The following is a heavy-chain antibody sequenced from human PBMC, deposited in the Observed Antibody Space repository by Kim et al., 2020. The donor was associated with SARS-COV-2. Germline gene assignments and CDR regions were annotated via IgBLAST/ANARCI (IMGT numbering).Heavy chain of an antibody. CDR3: ARGTHEHYDNTGYPLFDY. CDR1: GGSMNNYY. Sequence: SETLSLTCSVSGGSMNNYYGSWIRQPPGKGLEWIGYVYYSGKPNYNPSLESRVTMSVDRSNNQFSLNVSSVTAADTAIYYCARGTHEHYDNTGYPLFDYWGQGILVTVSS. D-gene: IGHD3-22*01. J-gene: IGHJ4*02. V-gene: IGHV4-59*13. CDR2: VYYSGKP.